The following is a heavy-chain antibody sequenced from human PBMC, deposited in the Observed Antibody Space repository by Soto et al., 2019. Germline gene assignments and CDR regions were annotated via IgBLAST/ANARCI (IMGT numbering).Heavy chain of an antibody. CDR3: ARVTGDSSGYFFYGRDFDY. V-gene: IGHV1-18*01. J-gene: IGHJ4*02. CDR1: GYTFTSYG. D-gene: IGHD3-22*01. Sequence: ASVKVSCKASGYTFTSYGISWVRQAPGQGLEWMGWISAYNGNTNYAQKLQGRVTMTTDTSTSTAYMELRSLRSDDTAVYYCARVTGDSSGYFFYGRDFDYWGQGTLVTVSS. CDR2: ISAYNGNT.